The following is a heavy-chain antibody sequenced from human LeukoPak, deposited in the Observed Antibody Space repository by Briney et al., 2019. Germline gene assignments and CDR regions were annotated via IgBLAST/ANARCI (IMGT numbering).Heavy chain of an antibody. D-gene: IGHD6-6*01. CDR1: GGTVSSYA. J-gene: IGHJ4*02. CDR2: IIPIFGTA. V-gene: IGHV1-69*13. Sequence: SVKVSCKASGGTVSSYAISWVRQAPGQGLEWMGGIIPIFGTANYAQKFQGRVTITADESTSTAYMEMSSLRSEDTAVYYCARLRYSSSSGKDYWGQGTLVTVSS. CDR3: ARLRYSSSSGKDY.